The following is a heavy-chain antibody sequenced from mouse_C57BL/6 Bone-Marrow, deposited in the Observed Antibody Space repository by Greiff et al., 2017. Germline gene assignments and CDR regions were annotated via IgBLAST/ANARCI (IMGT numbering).Heavy chain of an antibody. J-gene: IGHJ2*01. CDR1: GYTFTSYW. CDR3: ANEYGIDY. CDR2: IDPSDSYT. V-gene: IGHV1-59*01. Sequence: VKLQQPGAELVRPGTSVKLSCKASGYTFTSYWMHWVKQRPGQGLEWIGVIDPSDSYTHYNQKFKGKATLTVDTSSSTAYMQLSSLTSEDSAVYYCANEYGIDYWGQGTTLTVSS. D-gene: IGHD1-1*01.